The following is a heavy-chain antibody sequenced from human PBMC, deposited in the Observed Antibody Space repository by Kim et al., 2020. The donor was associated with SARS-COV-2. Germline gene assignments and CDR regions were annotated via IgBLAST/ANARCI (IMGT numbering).Heavy chain of an antibody. CDR1: GGSISSYY. CDR3: ARGSGSYDY. J-gene: IGHJ4*02. V-gene: IGHV4-59*01. D-gene: IGHD1-26*01. Sequence: SETLSLTCTVSGGSISSYYWSWIRQPPGKGLEWIGYIYYSGSTNYNPSLKSRVTISVDTSKNQFSLKLSSVTAADTAVYYCARGSGSYDYWGQGTLVTVSS. CDR2: IYYSGST.